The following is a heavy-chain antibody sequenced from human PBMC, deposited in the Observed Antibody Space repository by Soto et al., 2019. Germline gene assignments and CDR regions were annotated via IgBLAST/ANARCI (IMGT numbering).Heavy chain of an antibody. J-gene: IGHJ6*01. CDR2: ISSSSSYI. CDR1: GFTFSSYS. Sequence: GVSLRLSCAASGFTFSSYSMNWVRQAPGKGLEWVSSISSSSSYIYYADSVKGRFTISRDNAKNSLYLQMNSLRAEDTAVYYCARDPEKYXAVALSGWYRYYYGMDVWGQGTTVTVSS. V-gene: IGHV3-21*01. CDR3: ARDPEKYXAVALSGWYRYYYGMDV. D-gene: IGHD6-19*01.